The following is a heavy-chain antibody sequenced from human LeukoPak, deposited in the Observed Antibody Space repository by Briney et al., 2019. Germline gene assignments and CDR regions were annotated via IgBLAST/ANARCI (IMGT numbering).Heavy chain of an antibody. D-gene: IGHD3-3*02. CDR2: IYSGGST. CDR3: ARVSIFGVVQVDY. J-gene: IGHJ4*02. CDR1: GFTVSSNY. V-gene: IGHV3-53*01. Sequence: GGSLRLSCAASGFTVSSNYMSWVRQAPGKGLEWVSVIYSGGSTYYADSVKGRFTISRDNSKNTLYLQMNSLRAEDTAVYYCARVSIFGVVQVDYWGQGTLVTVSS.